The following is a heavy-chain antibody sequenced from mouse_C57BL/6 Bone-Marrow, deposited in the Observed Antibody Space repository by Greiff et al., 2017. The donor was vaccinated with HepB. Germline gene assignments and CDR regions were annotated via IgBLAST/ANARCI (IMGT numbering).Heavy chain of an antibody. CDR1: GFTFSDYY. Sequence: DVQLVESGGGLVQPGGSLKLSCAASGFTFSDYYMYWVRQTPEKRLEWVAYISNGGGSTYYPDTVKGRFTISRDNAKNTLSLQMSRLKSEHTAMYYCARHVPIYYYGSSYGYFDYWGQGTTLTVSS. D-gene: IGHD1-1*01. CDR3: ARHVPIYYYGSSYGYFDY. CDR2: ISNGGGST. V-gene: IGHV5-12*01. J-gene: IGHJ2*01.